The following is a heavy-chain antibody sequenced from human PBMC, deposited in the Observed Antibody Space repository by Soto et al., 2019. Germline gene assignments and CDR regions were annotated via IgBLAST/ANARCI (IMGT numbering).Heavy chain of an antibody. Sequence: QVQLVESGGGVVQPGRSLRLSCAASGFTFSSYGMHWVRQAPGKGLEWVAVIWYDGSNKYYADSVKGRFTISRDNSKNTLYLQMNSLRAEDKAVYYWARDGCYYGSGSNYYYYYGMDVWGQGTTVTVSS. V-gene: IGHV3-33*01. CDR1: GFTFSSYG. J-gene: IGHJ6*02. D-gene: IGHD3-10*01. CDR2: IWYDGSNK. CDR3: ARDGCYYGSGSNYYYYYGMDV.